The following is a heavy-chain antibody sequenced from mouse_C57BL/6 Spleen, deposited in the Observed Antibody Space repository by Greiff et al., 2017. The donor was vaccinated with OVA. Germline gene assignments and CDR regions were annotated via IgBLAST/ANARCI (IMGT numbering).Heavy chain of an antibody. CDR3: ARHGSSYGAMDY. D-gene: IGHD1-1*01. J-gene: IGHJ4*01. V-gene: IGHV2-6-1*01. Sequence: VQLQESGPGLVAPSQSLSITCTVSGFSLTSYGVHWVRQPPGKGLEWLVVIWSDGSTTYNSALKSRLSISKDNSKIQVFLKMNSLQTDDTAMYYCARHGSSYGAMDYWGQGTSVTVSS. CDR1: GFSLTSYG. CDR2: IWSDGST.